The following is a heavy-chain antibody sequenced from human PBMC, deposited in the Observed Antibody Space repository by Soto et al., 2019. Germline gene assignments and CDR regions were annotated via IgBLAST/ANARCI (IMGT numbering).Heavy chain of an antibody. Sequence: QVQVVESGGGVVQPGRSLRLSCTASGFTFSGHAMHWVRQPPSKGLEWVAQIWYDGSNKYYADSVKGRFTISRDNSKNTLYVQMDSLRVEDTAVYYCARDGQSLAPYALDVWGQGTSVTVSS. V-gene: IGHV3-33*01. CDR3: ARDGQSLAPYALDV. J-gene: IGHJ6*02. CDR1: GFTFSGHA. CDR2: IWYDGSNK. D-gene: IGHD6-19*01.